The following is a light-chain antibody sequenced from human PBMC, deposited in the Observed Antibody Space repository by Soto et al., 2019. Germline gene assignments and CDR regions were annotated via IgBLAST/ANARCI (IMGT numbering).Light chain of an antibody. CDR2: SNV. Sequence: QSVLTQAPSASGTPGQRVTISGSGSSSNIGSNTVSWYQQVPGTAPKVLIYSNVQRPSGVPDRFSGSKSGTSASLAIGGLQSEDEADYYCAAWDGSLNGWVFGGGTQLTVL. V-gene: IGLV1-44*01. J-gene: IGLJ3*02. CDR1: SSNIGSNT. CDR3: AAWDGSLNGWV.